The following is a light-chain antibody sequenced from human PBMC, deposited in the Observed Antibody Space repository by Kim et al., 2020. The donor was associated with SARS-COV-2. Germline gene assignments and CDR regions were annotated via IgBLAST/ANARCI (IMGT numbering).Light chain of an antibody. V-gene: IGKV2-30*01. Sequence: VVMTQSPVSLPVTLGQPASISCRSSRSLVYSDGNTHLSWFQQRPGQSPRRLIYRVSNRDSGVPDRFSGSGSGTDFTLKISRVEAEDVGVYYCIQGTYWPPDTFGGGTKLEI. CDR2: RVS. CDR1: RSLVYSDGNTH. J-gene: IGKJ4*01. CDR3: IQGTYWPPDT.